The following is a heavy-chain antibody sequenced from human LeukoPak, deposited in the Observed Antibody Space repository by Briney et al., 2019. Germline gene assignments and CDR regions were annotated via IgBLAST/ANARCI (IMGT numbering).Heavy chain of an antibody. J-gene: IGHJ4*02. CDR3: ARGGYSYGGDY. Sequence: ASVKVSCKVSGYTLTELSMHWVRQAPGKGLEWMGGFDPEDGETIYAQKLQGRVTMTTDTSTSTAYMELRSLRSDDTAVYYCARGGYSYGGDYWGQGTLVTVSS. D-gene: IGHD5-18*01. CDR2: FDPEDGET. CDR1: GYTLTELS. V-gene: IGHV1-24*01.